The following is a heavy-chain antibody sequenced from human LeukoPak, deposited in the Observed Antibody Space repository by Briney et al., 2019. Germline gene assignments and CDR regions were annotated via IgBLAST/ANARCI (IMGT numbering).Heavy chain of an antibody. CDR2: ISSDGSST. V-gene: IGHV3-74*01. D-gene: IGHD3-9*01. CDR1: GFTFSRNW. CDR3: VRESGYFDWLLDY. Sequence: PGGSLRLSCAASGFTFSRNWMHWVRQAPGQGLVWVSRISSDGSSTTYADSAKGRFIISRDNAKNTLYLQMNSLRVEDTAVYYCVRESGYFDWLLDYWGQGTLVTVSS. J-gene: IGHJ4*02.